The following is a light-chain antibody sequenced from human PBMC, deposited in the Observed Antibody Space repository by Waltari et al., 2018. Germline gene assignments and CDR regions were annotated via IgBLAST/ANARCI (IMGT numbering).Light chain of an antibody. V-gene: IGKV1-5*01. Sequence: DIQMTQSPSTLSASVGDRVIITCRASQSISTWLALYQQKPGKAPKLLIFAASSLQTGVPSRFSGSGSGTEFTLTINSLQPDDFATYYCQHYNAYRTFGQGTKVEIK. J-gene: IGKJ1*01. CDR1: QSISTW. CDR3: QHYNAYRT. CDR2: AAS.